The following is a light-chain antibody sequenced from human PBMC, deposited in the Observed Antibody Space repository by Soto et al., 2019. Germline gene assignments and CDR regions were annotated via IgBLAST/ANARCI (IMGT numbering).Light chain of an antibody. V-gene: IGKV3-11*01. J-gene: IGKJ5*01. CDR1: QSVSSY. CDR2: DAS. CDR3: QQHSNWPPIT. Sequence: IVVTQSPATLSLSPGERSTLSCMASQSVSSYLAWYQQKPVQAPRLLIYDASNRATGIPARFSGSGSGTDFTLTISSLEPEDFAVYYCQQHSNWPPITFGQGTRLDIK.